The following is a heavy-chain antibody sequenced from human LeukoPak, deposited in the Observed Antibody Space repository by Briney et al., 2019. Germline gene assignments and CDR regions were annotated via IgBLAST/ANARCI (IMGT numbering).Heavy chain of an antibody. D-gene: IGHD3-10*01. CDR3: ARTDYYGSGSSPPLDY. V-gene: IGHV1-8*01. CDR1: GYTFTSYD. CDR2: MNSNSGNT. J-gene: IGHJ4*02. Sequence: ASVKVSCKASGYTFTSYDINWVRQATGQGLEWMGWMNSNSGNTGYAQKFQGRVTMTRNTSISTAYMELSSLRSEDTAVYYCARTDYYGSGSSPPLDYWGQGTLVTVSS.